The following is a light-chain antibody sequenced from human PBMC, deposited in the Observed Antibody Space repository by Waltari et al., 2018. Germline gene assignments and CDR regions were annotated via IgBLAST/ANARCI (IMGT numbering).Light chain of an antibody. CDR3: QQRLNWPPVT. Sequence: EVVLTQSPATLSLSPGDRATPPCRASQSVDRYLAWYQQKPGQAPRLLIYDTFFRATGIPARFSGSGSGTDFTLTISSLEPEDFAVYYCQQRLNWPPVTFGQGTRLEIK. CDR1: QSVDRY. CDR2: DTF. J-gene: IGKJ5*01. V-gene: IGKV3-11*01.